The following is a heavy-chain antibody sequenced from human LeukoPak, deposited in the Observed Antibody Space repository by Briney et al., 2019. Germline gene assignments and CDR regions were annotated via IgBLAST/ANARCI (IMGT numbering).Heavy chain of an antibody. CDR1: GGSISSGGYY. CDR2: IYHSGST. D-gene: IGHD6-13*01. Sequence: SETLSLTCTVSGGSISSGGYYWSWIRQPPGKGLEWIGSIYHSGSTYYNPSLKSRVTISVDTSKNQFSLKLSSVTAANTAVYYCARYLGSSKFDYWGQGTLVTVSS. J-gene: IGHJ4*02. V-gene: IGHV4-39*07. CDR3: ARYLGSSKFDY.